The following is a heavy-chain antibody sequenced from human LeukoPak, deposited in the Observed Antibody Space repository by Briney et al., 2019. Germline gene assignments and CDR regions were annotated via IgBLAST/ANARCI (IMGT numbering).Heavy chain of an antibody. CDR1: GGSVSLDY. D-gene: IGHD6-13*01. J-gene: IGHJ4*02. V-gene: IGHV4-59*02. CDR3: ARDSSSWMYLDY. CDR2: IYYTGNT. Sequence: SETLSLTCTVSGGSVSLDYWSWIRQPPGKGLEWIGYIYYTGNTNYNPSLKSRVTISIDTAKNQFSLKLNSVTAADTAVYYCARDSSSWMYLDYWGQGSLATVSS.